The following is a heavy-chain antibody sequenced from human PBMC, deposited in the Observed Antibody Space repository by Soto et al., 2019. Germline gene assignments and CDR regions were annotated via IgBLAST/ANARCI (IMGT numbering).Heavy chain of an antibody. V-gene: IGHV3-23*01. D-gene: IGHD6-13*01. CDR3: GKGPGEYSSSWYWDF. J-gene: IGHJ4*02. CDR1: GFTFSSYA. Sequence: EVQLLESGGGLVQPGGSLRLSCAASGFTFSSYAMSWVRQAPGKGLEWVSAISGSGGSTYYADSVKGRFTISRDNSKNPLYLQMDSLRAEGTAVYYRGKGPGEYSSSWYWDFWGQGTLVTVSS. CDR2: ISGSGGST.